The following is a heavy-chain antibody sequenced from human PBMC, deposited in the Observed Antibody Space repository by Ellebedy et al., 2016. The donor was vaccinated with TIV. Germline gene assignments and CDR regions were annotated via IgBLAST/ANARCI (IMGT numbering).Heavy chain of an antibody. CDR1: GGTFSSYA. V-gene: IGHV1-69*13. CDR3: ASSYYYGSGSPYYYYGMDV. Sequence: ASVKVSCKASGGTFSSYAISWVRQAPGQGLEWMGGIIPIFGTANYAQKFQGRVTITADESTSTAYMELSSLRSEDTAVYYCASSYYYGSGSPYYYYGMDVWGQGTTVTVSS. J-gene: IGHJ6*02. D-gene: IGHD3-10*01. CDR2: IIPIFGTA.